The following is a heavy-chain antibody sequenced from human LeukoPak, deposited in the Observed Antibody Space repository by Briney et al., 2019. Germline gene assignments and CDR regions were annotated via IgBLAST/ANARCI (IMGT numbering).Heavy chain of an antibody. V-gene: IGHV1-46*01. CDR1: GYTFTSYH. CDR3: ARVGIAARLDY. J-gene: IGHJ4*02. D-gene: IGHD6-6*01. Sequence: ASVKVSCKTSGYTFTSYHMHWVRQAPGQGLEWMGIINPSGGSTSYAQKFQRRVTMTRDTSTSTVYMELSSLRSEDTAVYYCARVGIAARLDYWGQGTLVTVSS. CDR2: INPSGGST.